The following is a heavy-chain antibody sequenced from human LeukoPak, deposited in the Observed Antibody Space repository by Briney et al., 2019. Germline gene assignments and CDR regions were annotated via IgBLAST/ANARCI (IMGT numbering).Heavy chain of an antibody. CDR1: GGSISSSSYY. J-gene: IGHJ5*02. CDR3: ARPSALSNWFDP. V-gene: IGHV4-39*01. CDR2: IYYSGST. Sequence: SETLSLTCTVSGGSISSSSYYWGWIRQPPGKGLEWIGSIYYSGSTYYNPSLKSRVTISVDTSKNQFSLKLSSVTAADTAVYYCARPSALSNWFDPGGQGTLVTVSS.